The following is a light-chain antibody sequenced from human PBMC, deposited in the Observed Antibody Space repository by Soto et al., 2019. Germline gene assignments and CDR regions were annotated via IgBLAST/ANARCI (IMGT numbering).Light chain of an antibody. CDR2: DVS. V-gene: IGLV2-14*03. CDR1: SSDLGDYNY. J-gene: IGLJ1*01. CDR3: TSSTTTGTYV. Sequence: QSALTQPASVSGSPGQSITISCTGASSDLGDYNYVSWYQQHPGKAPKLMIYDVSSRPSGVSDRFSGSKSGNTASLTISGLQAEDEADYYCTSSTTTGTYVFATGTKVTVL.